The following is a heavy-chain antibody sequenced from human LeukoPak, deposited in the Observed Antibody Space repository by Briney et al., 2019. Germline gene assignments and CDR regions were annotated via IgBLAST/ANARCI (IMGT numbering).Heavy chain of an antibody. D-gene: IGHD2-21*01. CDR1: GFTFSSHW. Sequence: GGSLRLSCAASGFTFSSHWMHWVRQAPGKGLEWLSRIVSDGSHTFYADSVKGRFTISRDNAKNTLSPQMNSLRVDDTAVYYCARDRGGDDAFDLWGHGTMVTVSS. J-gene: IGHJ3*01. CDR2: IVSDGSHT. V-gene: IGHV3-74*01. CDR3: ARDRGGDDAFDL.